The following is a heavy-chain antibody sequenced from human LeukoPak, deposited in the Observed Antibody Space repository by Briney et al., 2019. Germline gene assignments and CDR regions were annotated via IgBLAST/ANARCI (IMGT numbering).Heavy chain of an antibody. CDR3: WRYRRASCY. Sequence: SETLSLTCTVSGGSISSRTYYWGWIRQPPGKGLEWIVSIYYSGSTYYNPSLKSRLTISVDTSKNQFSLKLSSGTAADTACYYWWRYRRASCYWGQGTLVTVSS. CDR2: IYYSGST. J-gene: IGHJ4*02. V-gene: IGHV4-39*01. D-gene: IGHD1-26*01. CDR1: GGSISSRTYY.